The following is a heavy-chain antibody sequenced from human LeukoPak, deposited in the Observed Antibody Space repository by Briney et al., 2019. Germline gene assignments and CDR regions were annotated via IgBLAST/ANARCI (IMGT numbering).Heavy chain of an antibody. CDR3: AKDHHGDRYYYYGMDV. D-gene: IGHD4-17*01. V-gene: IGHV3-43*02. CDR2: ISGDGDST. CDR1: GFTFDDYA. J-gene: IGHJ6*02. Sequence: PGGSLRLSCAASGFTFDDYAMHWVRQAPGKGLEWVSLISGDGDSTYYADSVKGRFTISRDNSKNSLSLQMNSLRTEDTALYYCAKDHHGDRYYYYGMDVWGQGTTVTVSS.